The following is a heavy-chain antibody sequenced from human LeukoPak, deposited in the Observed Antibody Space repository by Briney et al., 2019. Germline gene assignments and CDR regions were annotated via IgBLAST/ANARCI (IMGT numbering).Heavy chain of an antibody. J-gene: IGHJ3*02. CDR3: ASPVYDILTGYQNDASDI. D-gene: IGHD3-9*01. Sequence: GGSLRLSCAASGFTFSSYSMNWVRQAPGKGLEWVSSISSSSSYIYYADSAKGRFTISRDNAKNSLYLQMNSLRAEDTAVYDCASPVYDILTGYQNDASDIWGQGTMVTVSS. CDR1: GFTFSSYS. V-gene: IGHV3-21*01. CDR2: ISSSSSYI.